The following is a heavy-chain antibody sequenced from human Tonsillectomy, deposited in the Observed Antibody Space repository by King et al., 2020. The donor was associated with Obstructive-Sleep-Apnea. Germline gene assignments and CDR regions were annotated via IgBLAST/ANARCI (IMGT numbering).Heavy chain of an antibody. J-gene: IGHJ6*02. CDR2: IFWSGGT. D-gene: IGHD6-19*01. Sequence: QVQLQESGPRVVKPSETLSLMCNVSGDSINKYYWSWFRQPPGKGLEWLVDIFWSGGTKYNPSLQSRVTISVERSRNQFSLKSSPVTAADTAVYFCARITGDSSGHVFYNGVDVWGHGTTVTVSS. V-gene: IGHV4-4*09. CDR1: GDSINKYY. CDR3: ARITGDSSGHVFYNGVDV.